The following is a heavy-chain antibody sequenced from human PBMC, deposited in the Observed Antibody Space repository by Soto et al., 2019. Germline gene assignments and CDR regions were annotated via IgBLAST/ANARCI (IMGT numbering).Heavy chain of an antibody. J-gene: IGHJ3*02. CDR1: GFTFSSYS. CDR3: ARWRCSGGSCYSPDAFDI. CDR2: ISSSSSTI. D-gene: IGHD2-15*01. Sequence: GGSLRLSCAASGFTFSSYSMNWVRQAPGKGLEWVSYISSSSSTIYYADSVKGRFTISRDNAKNSLYLQMNSLRAEDTAVYYCARWRCSGGSCYSPDAFDIWGQGTMVTVSS. V-gene: IGHV3-48*01.